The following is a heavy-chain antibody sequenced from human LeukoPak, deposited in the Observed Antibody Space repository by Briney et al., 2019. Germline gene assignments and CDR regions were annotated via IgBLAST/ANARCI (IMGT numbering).Heavy chain of an antibody. CDR1: GFSFSSYS. CDR3: ARGGYSTVVTPFDY. V-gene: IGHV3-21*01. D-gene: IGHD4-23*01. Sequence: GGSLRLSCAASGFSFSSYSMNWVRQAPGKGLEWVSSISSSSSYIYYADSVKGRFTISRDNAKNSLYLQMNSLRAEDTAVYYCARGGYSTVVTPFDYWGQGTLVTVSS. CDR2: ISSSSSYI. J-gene: IGHJ4*02.